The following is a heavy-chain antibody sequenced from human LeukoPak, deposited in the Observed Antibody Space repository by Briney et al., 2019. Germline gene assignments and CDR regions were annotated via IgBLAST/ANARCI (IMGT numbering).Heavy chain of an antibody. CDR2: SGNAGSA. Sequence: PGGPLRLSCGASGLTFYDQAMHGPRQGPGTGVECVALSGNAGSASYADSVRGRFTISIDSKNSLYLEMDSLSTEDTALYYCASQTKYYSASAGSYWGAFDLWGKGTMVTVFS. CDR1: GLTFYDQA. CDR3: ASQTKYYSASAGSYWGAFDL. J-gene: IGHJ3*01. D-gene: IGHD3-10*01. V-gene: IGHV3-43*02.